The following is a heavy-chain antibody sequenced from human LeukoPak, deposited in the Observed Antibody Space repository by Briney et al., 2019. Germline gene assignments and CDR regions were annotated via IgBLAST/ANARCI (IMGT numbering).Heavy chain of an antibody. V-gene: IGHV3-7*01. J-gene: IGHJ6*03. CDR3: AREHYFYHMDG. CDR1: GFTFSSQW. Sequence: GGSLRLSCAASGFTFSSQWMIWVRQAPGKGLEWVANVNQGGTEKYYVDSVKGRFTISRDNAENSLYLQMNSLRAEDTAVYYCAREHYFYHMDGWGEGTTVTVSS. CDR2: VNQGGTEK.